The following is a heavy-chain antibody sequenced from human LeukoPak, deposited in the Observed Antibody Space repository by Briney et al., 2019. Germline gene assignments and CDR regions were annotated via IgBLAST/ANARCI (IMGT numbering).Heavy chain of an antibody. J-gene: IGHJ6*02. CDR2: IYYSGST. CDR3: AKWGDGMDV. Sequence: PSETLSLTCTVSGGSISSNHWNWIRQPPGKGLEWIGYIYYSGSTSYNPSLKSRVTISVDTSKKQFSLKLSSVTAADTAVYYCAKWGDGMDVWGQGTTVTVSS. CDR1: GGSISSNH. V-gene: IGHV4-59*08. D-gene: IGHD3-16*01.